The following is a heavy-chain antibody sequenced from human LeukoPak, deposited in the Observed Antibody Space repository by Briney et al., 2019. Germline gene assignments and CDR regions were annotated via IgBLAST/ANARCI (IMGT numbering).Heavy chain of an antibody. V-gene: IGHV4-4*07. D-gene: IGHD3-3*01. CDR1: GGSISSYY. Sequence: PSETLSLTCTVSGGSISSYYWSWIRQPAGKGLEWIGRIYTSGSTNCNPSLKSRVTMSVDTSKNQFSLKPSSVTAADTAVYYCARDRLRFLESMVYYFDYWGQGTLVTVSS. CDR3: ARDRLRFLESMVYYFDY. J-gene: IGHJ4*02. CDR2: IYTSGST.